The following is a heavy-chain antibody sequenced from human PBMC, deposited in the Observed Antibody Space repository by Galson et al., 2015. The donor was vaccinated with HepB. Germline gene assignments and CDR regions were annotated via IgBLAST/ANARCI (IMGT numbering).Heavy chain of an antibody. D-gene: IGHD6-19*01. J-gene: IGHJ4*02. V-gene: IGHV3-23*01. Sequence: SLRLSCAGSGFTFSSHAMSWVRQAPGKGLEWVSAISGSGDTTYYAESVKGRFTISRDNSKNTLYLQMNSLRAEDTAVYYCAKSAYSSGWYQFAADYWGQGARVTVSS. CDR1: GFTFSSHA. CDR3: AKSAYSSGWYQFAADY. CDR2: ISGSGDTT.